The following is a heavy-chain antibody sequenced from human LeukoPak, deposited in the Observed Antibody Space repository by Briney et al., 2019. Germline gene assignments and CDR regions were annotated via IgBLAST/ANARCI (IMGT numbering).Heavy chain of an antibody. Sequence: PGGSLRLSCAASGLTFSRYAMSWVRQAPGKGLEWVSSISSSSSYIYYADSVKGRFTISRDNAKNSLYLQMNSLRAEDTAVYYCARDLSSVTTSYYYYGMDVWGQGTTVTVSS. CDR1: GLTFSRYA. CDR2: ISSSSSYI. J-gene: IGHJ6*02. CDR3: ARDLSSVTTSYYYYGMDV. V-gene: IGHV3-21*01. D-gene: IGHD4-11*01.